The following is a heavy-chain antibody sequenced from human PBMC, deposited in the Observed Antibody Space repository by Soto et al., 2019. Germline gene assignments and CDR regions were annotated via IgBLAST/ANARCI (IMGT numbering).Heavy chain of an antibody. CDR3: ARDYGDGYNSWFDP. D-gene: IGHD5-12*01. CDR1: GFTFSSYS. V-gene: IGHV3-21*01. CDR2: ISSSSSYI. J-gene: IGHJ5*02. Sequence: PGGSLRLSCAASGFTFSSYSMNWVRQAPGKGLEWVSSISSSSSYIYYADSVKGRFTISRDNAKNSLYLQMNSLRAEDMAVYYCARDYGDGYNSWFDPWGQGTLVTVSS.